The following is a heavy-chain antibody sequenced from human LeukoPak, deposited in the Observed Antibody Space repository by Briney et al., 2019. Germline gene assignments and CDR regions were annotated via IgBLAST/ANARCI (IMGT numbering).Heavy chain of an antibody. CDR1: GGSISSSNW. V-gene: IGHV4-4*02. J-gene: IGHJ4*02. CDR3: ARVGGSSWYLVLDY. Sequence: SETLSLTCAVSGGSISSSNWWSWVRQPPGKGLEWIGEIYHSGSTNYNPSLKSRVTLSVDKSKNQFSLKLSSVTAADTAVYYCARVGGSSWYLVLDYWGQGTLVTVSS. D-gene: IGHD6-13*01. CDR2: IYHSGST.